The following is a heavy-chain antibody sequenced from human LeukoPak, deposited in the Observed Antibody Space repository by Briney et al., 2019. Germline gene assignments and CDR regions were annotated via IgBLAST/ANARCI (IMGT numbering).Heavy chain of an antibody. V-gene: IGHV3-33*01. CDR2: IWYGGSNK. J-gene: IGHJ4*02. CDR3: ASDGAYWLDAGGLDY. D-gene: IGHD2-21*01. CDR1: GFTLSSYG. Sequence: PGGSLRLSCAASGFTLSSYGMRWVRQAPGKGLEWVAVIWYGGSNKYYVDFVKGRFTISRDNSKKTLYLQMNRRWAEDTAVLFCASDGAYWLDAGGLDYWGQGTLVTVSS.